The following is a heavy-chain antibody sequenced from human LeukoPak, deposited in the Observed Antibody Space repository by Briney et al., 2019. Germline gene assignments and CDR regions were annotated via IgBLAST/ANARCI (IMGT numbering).Heavy chain of an antibody. V-gene: IGHV4-59*08. CDR1: GGSISSYY. CDR2: IYYSGST. J-gene: IGHJ5*02. CDR3: AGMIRGVPLDWFDP. D-gene: IGHD3-10*01. Sequence: PSETLSLTCTVSGGSISSYYWSWIWQPPGKGLEWIGYIYYSGSTSYNPSLKSRVTISVDTSRNQFSLKLSSVTAADTAVYYCAGMIRGVPLDWFDPWGQGTLVTVSS.